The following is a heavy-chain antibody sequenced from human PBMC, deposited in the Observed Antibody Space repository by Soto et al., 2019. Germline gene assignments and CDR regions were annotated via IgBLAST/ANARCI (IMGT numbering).Heavy chain of an antibody. D-gene: IGHD3-10*01. V-gene: IGHV1-69*02. J-gene: IGHJ6*01. CDR2: IIPILGIA. Sequence: SVQVSCKASGGTFSSYTISWVRQAPGQGLEWMGRIIPILGIANYAQKFQGRVTITADKSTSTAYMELSSLRSEDTAVYYCARCKIGSDYCGSGSYHDSFYSGMDVGGQVSTVAVAP. CDR1: GGTFSSYT. CDR3: ARCKIGSDYCGSGSYHDSFYSGMDV.